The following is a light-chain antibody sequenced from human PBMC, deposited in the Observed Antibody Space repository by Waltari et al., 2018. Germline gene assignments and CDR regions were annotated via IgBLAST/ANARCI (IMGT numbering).Light chain of an antibody. CDR3: GTWDSSLGIGV. CDR1: PPNLGNNY. Sequence: QSVLTQAPSVSAAPGQKVTISCSGSPPNLGNNYVSWYQPFPGTAPKLLIYEDNRRPSGIPDRFSGSKSGASATLGITGLQTGDEANYYCGTWDSSLGIGVLGGGTRVTVL. V-gene: IGLV1-51*01. J-gene: IGLJ3*02. CDR2: EDN.